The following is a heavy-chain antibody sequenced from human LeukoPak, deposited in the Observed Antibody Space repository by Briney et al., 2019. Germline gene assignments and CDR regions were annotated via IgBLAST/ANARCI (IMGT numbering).Heavy chain of an antibody. V-gene: IGHV4-34*01. CDR1: GGSFSGYY. Sequence: SETLSLTCAVSGGSFSGYYWSWIRQPPGKGLEWIGEINHSGSTNYNPSLKSRVTISVDTSKNQFSLKLSAVTAADTAVYYCARKSQKYYDFWSGYTIFDPWGQGTLVTVSS. CDR3: ARKSQKYYDFWSGYTIFDP. CDR2: INHSGST. D-gene: IGHD3-3*01. J-gene: IGHJ5*02.